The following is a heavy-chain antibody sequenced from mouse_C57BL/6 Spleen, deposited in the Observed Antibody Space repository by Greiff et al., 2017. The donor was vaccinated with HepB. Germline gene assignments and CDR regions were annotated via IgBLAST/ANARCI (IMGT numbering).Heavy chain of an antibody. V-gene: IGHV1-61*01. J-gene: IGHJ2*01. CDR1: GYTFTSYW. CDR2: IYPSDSET. CDR3: ARSGGSRVY. Sequence: VQLQQPGAELVRPGSSVKLSCKASGYTFTSYWMDWVKQRPGQGLEWIGNIYPSDSETHYNQKFKDKATLTVDKSSSTAYMQLSSLTSEDSAVYYCARSGGSRVYWGQGTTLPVSS. D-gene: IGHD3-3*01.